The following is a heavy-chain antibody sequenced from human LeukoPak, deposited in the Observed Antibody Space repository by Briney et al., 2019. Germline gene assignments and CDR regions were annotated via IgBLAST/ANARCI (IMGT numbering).Heavy chain of an antibody. V-gene: IGHV3-23*01. J-gene: IGHJ3*02. CDR2: ISGSSSST. CDR3: AKEGPVGATVQAAFDI. Sequence: GGSLRLSCAASGFTFFSYAMSWVRQAPGKGLEWVSGISGSSSSTSYADSVKGRFTISSDNSKNTLYLQMNSLRAEDTAVYYCAKEGPVGATVQAAFDIWGQGTMVTVSS. D-gene: IGHD1-26*01. CDR1: GFTFFSYA.